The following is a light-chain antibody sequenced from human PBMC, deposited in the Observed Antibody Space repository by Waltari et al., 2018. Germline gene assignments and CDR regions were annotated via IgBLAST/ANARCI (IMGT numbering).Light chain of an antibody. CDR3: QQTYSTSL. J-gene: IGKJ2*01. CDR1: QNINTS. V-gene: IGKV1-39*01. CDR2: AAI. Sequence: DMQMKQSPSSLSASVGDRITISCRASQNINTSINWYQQKPGKAPKLLIYAAINLQSGVPARCRGSGSGTDFSLTISSLQPEDSATYYCQQTYSTSLFGQGTKLEIK.